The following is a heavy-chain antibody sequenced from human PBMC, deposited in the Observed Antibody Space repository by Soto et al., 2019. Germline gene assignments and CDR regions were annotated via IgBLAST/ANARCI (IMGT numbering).Heavy chain of an antibody. D-gene: IGHD3-3*01. CDR1: GFTFSDYY. J-gene: IGHJ6*02. CDR3: ASQFWSGYLDYYYGMDV. CDR2: ISSSGSTI. Sequence: QVQLVESGGGLVKPGGSLRLSCAASGFTFSDYYMSWIRQAPGKGLEWVSYISSSGSTIYYADSVKGRFTISRDNAKNSLSLQMNSLRAEDTAVYYCASQFWSGYLDYYYGMDVWGQGTTVTVSS. V-gene: IGHV3-11*01.